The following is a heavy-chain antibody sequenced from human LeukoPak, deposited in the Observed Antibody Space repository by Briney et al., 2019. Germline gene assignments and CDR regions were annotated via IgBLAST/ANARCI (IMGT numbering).Heavy chain of an antibody. Sequence: PSETLSLTCAVYGGSFSGYYWSWIRQPPGKGLEWIGEINHSGSTNYNPSLKSRVTLSVDTSKNQFSLKLSSVTAADTAVYYCARGYLAAAGKSSFDYWGQGTLVTVSS. CDR1: GGSFSGYY. CDR3: ARGYLAAAGKSSFDY. D-gene: IGHD6-13*01. V-gene: IGHV4-34*01. J-gene: IGHJ4*02. CDR2: INHSGST.